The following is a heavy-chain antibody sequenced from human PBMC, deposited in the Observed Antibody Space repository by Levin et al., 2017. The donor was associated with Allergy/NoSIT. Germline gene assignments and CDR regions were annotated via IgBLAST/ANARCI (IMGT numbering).Heavy chain of an antibody. V-gene: IGHV3-23*01. Sequence: GESLKISCAASGFTFSNYAMSWVRQAPGKGLEWVSGITGSGDRTYYADSAKGRFTISRDNSKNTLYLQMSSLRAEDTAIFYCAKELQCSNTVCQFDSWGQGTLVTVSS. CDR1: GFTFSNYA. CDR3: AKELQCSNTVCQFDS. J-gene: IGHJ4*02. D-gene: IGHD4-11*01. CDR2: ITGSGDRT.